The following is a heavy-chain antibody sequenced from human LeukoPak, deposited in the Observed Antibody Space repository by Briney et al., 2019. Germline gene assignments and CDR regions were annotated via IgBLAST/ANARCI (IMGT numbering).Heavy chain of an antibody. CDR1: GFTFSSYS. V-gene: IGHV3-21*01. D-gene: IGHD5-18*01. CDR3: ARGYSYGVFDY. CDR2: ISSSSSYI. J-gene: IGHJ4*02. Sequence: GGSLRLSCAASGFTFSSYSMNWVRQAPGKGLEWVSSISSSSSYIYYADSVKGRFTISRDNSKNTLYLQMNSLRAEDTAVYYCARGYSYGVFDYWGQGTLVTVSS.